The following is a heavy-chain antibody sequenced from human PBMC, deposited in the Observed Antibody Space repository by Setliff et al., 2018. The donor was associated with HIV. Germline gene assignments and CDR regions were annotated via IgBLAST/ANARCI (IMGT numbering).Heavy chain of an antibody. CDR1: GYSFTTYW. D-gene: IGHD4-17*01. V-gene: IGHV5-51*01. J-gene: IGHJ3*02. Sequence: GESLTISCKGSGYSFTTYWIGWVRQMPGKGLEWMGIIYPGDSDTRYSPSFQGQVTISADKSISTAYLQWSSLKASDTAMYYCARQPIRWSDAFDIWGQGTMVTVSS. CDR2: IYPGDSDT. CDR3: ARQPIRWSDAFDI.